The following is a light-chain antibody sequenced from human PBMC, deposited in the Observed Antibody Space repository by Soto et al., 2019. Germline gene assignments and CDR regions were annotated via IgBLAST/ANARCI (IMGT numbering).Light chain of an antibody. V-gene: IGKV2-28*01. CDR1: QSLLHSNGYNY. CDR2: LGS. CDR3: MQDLQAPPT. Sequence: DIVMTQSPLSLPVTPGEQASISCRSSQSLLHSNGYNYLDWYLQKPGQSPQLLIYLGSNRASGVPDRFSGSRSGRACTRNTSRVEAGGVRFEYGMQDLQAPPTFGGGTKVEIK. J-gene: IGKJ4*01.